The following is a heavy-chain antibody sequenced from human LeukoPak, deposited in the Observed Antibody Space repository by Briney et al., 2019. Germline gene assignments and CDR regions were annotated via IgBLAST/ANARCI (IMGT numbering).Heavy chain of an antibody. D-gene: IGHD3-22*01. Sequence: SETLSLTCTVSGGSISSGSYYWSWIRQPAGKGLVWIGCIFPSGSTNYNSSLKSRVTISVDTSKNQFSLKVSSVTAADTAVYYCARDTRVHYYDSSGPVDYWGQGTLVTVSS. CDR1: GGSISSGSYY. CDR3: ARDTRVHYYDSSGPVDY. V-gene: IGHV4-61*02. CDR2: IFPSGST. J-gene: IGHJ4*02.